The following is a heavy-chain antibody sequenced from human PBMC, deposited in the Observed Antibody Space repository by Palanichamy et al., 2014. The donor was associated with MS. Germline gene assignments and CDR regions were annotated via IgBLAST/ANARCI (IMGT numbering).Heavy chain of an antibody. CDR1: GFTFSSYG. CDR2: ISYDGSNK. CDR3: ANLRSDDDY. J-gene: IGHJ4*02. V-gene: IGHV3-30*18. Sequence: QVQLVESGGGVVQPGRSLRLSCAASGFTFSSYGMHWARQAPGKGLEWVAVISYDGSNKYYADSVKGRFTISRDNSKNTLYLQMNSLRAEDTAVYYCANLRSDDDYWGQGTLVTVSS.